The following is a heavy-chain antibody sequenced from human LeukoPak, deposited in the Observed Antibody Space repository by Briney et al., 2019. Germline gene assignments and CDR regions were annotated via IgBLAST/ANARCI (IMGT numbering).Heavy chain of an antibody. Sequence: SETLSLTCTVSGGSISSYYWSWIRQPPGKGLEWIGYIYYTGSTNYNPSLKSRVTISVDTSKNQFSLKLSSVTAADTAVYYCARSHSVSTSFDYWGQGTLVTVSS. CDR3: ARSHSVSTSFDY. V-gene: IGHV4-59*01. D-gene: IGHD2-2*01. CDR1: GGSISSYY. CDR2: IYYTGST. J-gene: IGHJ4*02.